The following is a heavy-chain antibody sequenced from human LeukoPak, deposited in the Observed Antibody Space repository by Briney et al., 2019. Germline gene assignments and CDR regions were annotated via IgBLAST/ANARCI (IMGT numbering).Heavy chain of an antibody. Sequence: GGSLRLSCAASGFTFSSYWMHWVRQAPGKGLVWVSRINSDGSSTSYADSAKGRFTISRDNAKNTLYLQMNSLRAEDTAVYYCARAYSSGWYGLTGYWGQGTLVTVS. J-gene: IGHJ4*02. CDR3: ARAYSSGWYGLTGY. CDR2: INSDGSST. D-gene: IGHD6-19*01. CDR1: GFTFSSYW. V-gene: IGHV3-74*01.